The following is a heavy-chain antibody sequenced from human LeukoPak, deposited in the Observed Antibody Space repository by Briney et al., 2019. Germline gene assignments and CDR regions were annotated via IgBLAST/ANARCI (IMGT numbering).Heavy chain of an antibody. CDR3: ARDRQLLWFGELNYFDY. J-gene: IGHJ4*02. CDR2: IRYDGSNK. CDR1: GFTFSSYG. Sequence: GGSLRLSCAASGFTFSSYGMHWVRQAPGKGLEGVAFIRYDGSNKYYADSVKGRFTISRDNSKNTLYLQMNSLRAEDTAVYYCARDRQLLWFGELNYFDYWGQGTLVTVSS. V-gene: IGHV3-30*02. D-gene: IGHD3-10*01.